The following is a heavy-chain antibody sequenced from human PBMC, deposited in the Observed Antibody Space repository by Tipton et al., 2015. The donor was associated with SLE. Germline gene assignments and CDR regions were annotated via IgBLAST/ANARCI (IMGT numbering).Heavy chain of an antibody. CDR3: ARGILGDPVAFDM. J-gene: IGHJ3*02. CDR1: GFTFSSYA. V-gene: IGHV3-21*01. D-gene: IGHD1-26*01. Sequence: SLSLSCAASGFTFSSYAMSWVRQAPGKGLEWVSSISSSSSYMYYADSVKGRFTISRDNAKNTVYLQMNSLTVEDTALYYCARGILGDPVAFDMWGQGTMAIVSS. CDR2: ISSSSSYM.